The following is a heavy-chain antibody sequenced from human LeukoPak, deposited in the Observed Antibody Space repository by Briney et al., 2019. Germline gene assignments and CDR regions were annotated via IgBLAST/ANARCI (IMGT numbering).Heavy chain of an antibody. Sequence: PGGSLRLSCAASGFTFSNYMSWVRQAPGRGLEWVSVIYTVGNTYYAESVKGRFTISRDNSKNTLYLQTNSLRAEDTAVYYCARGYSYGYFDYWGQGTLVTVSS. V-gene: IGHV3-53*01. CDR3: ARGYSYGYFDY. CDR1: GFTFSNY. CDR2: IYTVGNT. J-gene: IGHJ4*02. D-gene: IGHD5-18*01.